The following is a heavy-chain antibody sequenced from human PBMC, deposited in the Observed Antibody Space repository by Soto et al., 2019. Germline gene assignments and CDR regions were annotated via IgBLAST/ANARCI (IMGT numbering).Heavy chain of an antibody. CDR2: IIPIFGTA. CDR3: AGVGEQLDSFYYYDMDV. CDR1: GGTFSSYA. D-gene: IGHD6-6*01. V-gene: IGHV1-69*01. J-gene: IGHJ6*01. Sequence: SVKVSCKASGGTFSSYAISWVRQAPGQGLEWMGGIIPIFGTANYAQKFQGRVTITADESTSTAYMELSSLRSEDTAVYYCAGVGEQLDSFYYYDMDVWGQGTTVTVSS.